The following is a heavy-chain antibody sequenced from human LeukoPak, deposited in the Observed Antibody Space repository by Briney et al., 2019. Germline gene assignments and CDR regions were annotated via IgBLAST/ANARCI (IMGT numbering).Heavy chain of an antibody. V-gene: IGHV1-8*01. Sequence: GASVKVSCKSSGYTFTTYDINWVRQAPVQGLEWMGWMNPNSGNTGYAQKFQGRVTMTRNTSINTAYMELSSLRSEDTAVYYCARGRKDERPYYYDVWGKGTTVTISS. CDR2: MNPNSGNT. J-gene: IGHJ6*04. D-gene: IGHD3-10*01. CDR1: GYTFTTYD. CDR3: ARGRKDERPYYYDV.